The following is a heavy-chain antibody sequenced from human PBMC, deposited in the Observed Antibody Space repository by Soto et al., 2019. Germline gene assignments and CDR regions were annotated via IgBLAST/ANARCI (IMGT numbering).Heavy chain of an antibody. CDR3: AMFCMVRGVICYYGMDV. D-gene: IGHD3-10*01. CDR2: IYYSGST. J-gene: IGHJ6*02. CDR1: GGSISSSSYY. Sequence: PSETLSLTCTVSGGSISSSSYYWGWIRQPPGKGLEWIGSIYYSGSTYYNPSLKSRVTISVDTSKNQFSLKLSSVTAADTAVYYCAMFCMVRGVICYYGMDVWGQGTTVTVSS. V-gene: IGHV4-39*01.